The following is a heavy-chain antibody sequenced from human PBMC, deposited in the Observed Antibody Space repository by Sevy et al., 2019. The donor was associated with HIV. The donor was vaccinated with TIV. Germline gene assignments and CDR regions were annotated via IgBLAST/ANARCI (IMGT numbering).Heavy chain of an antibody. CDR1: EFTFSSYA. V-gene: IGHV3-64*02. J-gene: IGHJ4*02. CDR3: ARGGAFWSGYTDY. Sequence: GGSLRLSCAASEFTFSSYAMHWVRQAPGKGLECVAAINSNGVTTYYADSVKGRFTISRDNSKNTLYLQMGSLRAEDMAVYYCARGGAFWSGYTDYWGQGTLVTVSS. CDR2: INSNGVTT. D-gene: IGHD3-3*01.